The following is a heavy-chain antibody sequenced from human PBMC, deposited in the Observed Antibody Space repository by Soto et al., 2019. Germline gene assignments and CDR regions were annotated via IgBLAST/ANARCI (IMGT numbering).Heavy chain of an antibody. J-gene: IGHJ4*02. V-gene: IGHV1-46*01. Sequence: ASVKVSCKASGYTFPTYYLHWVRQAPGQGLEWMGFINPSGGSTSYAQKFQARVTMTRDTSTSTVYVELSSLRSEDTAMYYCARNVNSGLDYWGQGTLVTVSS. CDR2: INPSGGST. CDR3: ARNVNSGLDY. CDR1: GYTFPTYY. D-gene: IGHD1-20*01.